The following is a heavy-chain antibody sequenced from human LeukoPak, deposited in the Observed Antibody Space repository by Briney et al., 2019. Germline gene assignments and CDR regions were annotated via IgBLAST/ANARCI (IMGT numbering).Heavy chain of an antibody. D-gene: IGHD5-24*01. J-gene: IGHJ4*02. CDR1: GGSISSYY. CDR3: ARREGYNFDY. CDR2: FHHSGSI. V-gene: IGHV4-59*08. Sequence: SETLSLTCTVSGGSISSYYWSWIRQPPGKGLEWIGSFHHSGSIPYNPSLNSRVSISVDTSKNQLSLKLSSVTAADTAVYYCARREGYNFDYWGQGTLVTVSS.